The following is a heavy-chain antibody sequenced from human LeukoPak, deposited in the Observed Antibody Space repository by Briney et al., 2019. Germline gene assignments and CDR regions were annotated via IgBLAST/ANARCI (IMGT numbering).Heavy chain of an antibody. CDR3: ARYEQRPGVTASDP. CDR2: INPDGSWT. J-gene: IGHJ5*02. CDR1: GFTFNSYW. D-gene: IGHD2-21*02. Sequence: GGSLRLSCAASGFTFNSYWMVWFRQAPGKGLVWVACINPDGSWTLHADSVKGRFAISRDYARNTLYLQMNSLGVEDTAMYYCARYEQRPGVTASDPWSQGTLVTVSS. V-gene: IGHV3-74*01.